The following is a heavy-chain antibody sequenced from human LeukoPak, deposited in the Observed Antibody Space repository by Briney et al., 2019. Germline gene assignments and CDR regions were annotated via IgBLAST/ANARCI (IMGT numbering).Heavy chain of an antibody. CDR1: GYTFTSYD. CDR2: MNPNSGNT. J-gene: IGHJ4*02. V-gene: IGHV1-8*01. CDR3: ARDSGVPYYQFDY. D-gene: IGHD1-26*01. Sequence: ASVKVSCKASGYTFTSYDINWVRQATGQGLEWMGWMNPNSGNTGYAQKFQGRVTITADESTSTAYMELSSLRSEDTAVYYCARDSGVPYYQFDYWGQGTLVTVSS.